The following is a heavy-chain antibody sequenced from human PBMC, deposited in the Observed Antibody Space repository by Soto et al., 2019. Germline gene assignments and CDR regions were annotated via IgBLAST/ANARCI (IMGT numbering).Heavy chain of an antibody. CDR3: ARDLTSRDY. CDR1: GYIFTNYY. D-gene: IGHD7-27*01. Sequence: QVQLVQSGAEVKNPGASVKLSCKASGYIFTNYYIHWVRQAPGQGLEWMAIINPSGGSTNYAQKFQGRVILARDTFTNTDDMEQSSLRSEDKAIYYCARDLTSRDYWGQGTLVTVSS. J-gene: IGHJ4*02. V-gene: IGHV1-46*01. CDR2: INPSGGST.